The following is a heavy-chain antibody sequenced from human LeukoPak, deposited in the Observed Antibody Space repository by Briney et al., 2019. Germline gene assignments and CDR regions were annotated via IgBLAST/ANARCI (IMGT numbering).Heavy chain of an antibody. V-gene: IGHV1-69*13. CDR1: GGTFSSYA. CDR3: ARGARRFLEWLLGDYYYYMDV. D-gene: IGHD3-3*01. J-gene: IGHJ6*03. Sequence: SVKVSCKASGGTFSSYAISWVRQAPGQGLEWMGGIIPIFGTANYAQKFQGRVTITADESTSTAYLELSSLRSEDTAVYYCARGARRFLEWLLGDYYYYMDVWGKGTTVTVSS. CDR2: IIPIFGTA.